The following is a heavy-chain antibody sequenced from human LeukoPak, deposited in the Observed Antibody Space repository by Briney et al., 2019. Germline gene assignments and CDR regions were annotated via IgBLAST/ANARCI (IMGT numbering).Heavy chain of an antibody. CDR1: GYSFISYD. CDR3: ARVYGSGSYFDY. V-gene: IGHV1-3*01. CDR2: INAGNGNT. D-gene: IGHD3-10*01. J-gene: IGHJ4*02. Sequence: GASVKVSCKASGYSFISYDINWVRQAPGQRLEWMGWINAGNGNTKYSQKFQGRVTITRDTSASTAYMELSSLRSEDTAVYYCARVYGSGSYFDYWGQGTLVTVSS.